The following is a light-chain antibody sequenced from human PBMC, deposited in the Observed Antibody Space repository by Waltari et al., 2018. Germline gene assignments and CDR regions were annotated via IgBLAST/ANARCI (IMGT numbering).Light chain of an antibody. CDR1: QSVSSSY. Sequence: VLTQSPGTLSLSPGERATLSCRASQSVSSSYLAWYQQKPGRAPRLLIFGASSRASGIPDRFNGSGSGTEFTLTISMLEPEDFAMYYCQQYVDSRWTFGQGTKVEIK. CDR2: GAS. CDR3: QQYVDSRWT. V-gene: IGKV3-20*01. J-gene: IGKJ1*01.